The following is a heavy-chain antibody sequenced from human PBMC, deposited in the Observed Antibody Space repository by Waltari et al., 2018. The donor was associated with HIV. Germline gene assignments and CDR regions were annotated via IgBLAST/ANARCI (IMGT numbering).Heavy chain of an antibody. V-gene: IGHV4-39*07. CDR3: ARAARRDYYYYYGMDV. J-gene: IGHJ6*02. Sequence: QLQLQESGPGLVKPSETLSLTCTVSGGSISSSSYYWGWIRQPPGKGLEWIGSIYYRGSTYYNPSLKSRVTISVDTSKNQFALKLSSVTAADTAVYYCARAARRDYYYYYGMDVWGQGTTVTVSS. CDR1: GGSISSSSYY. D-gene: IGHD6-6*01. CDR2: IYYRGST.